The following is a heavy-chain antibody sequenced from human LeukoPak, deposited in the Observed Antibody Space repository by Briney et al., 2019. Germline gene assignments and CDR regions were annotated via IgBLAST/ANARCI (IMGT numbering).Heavy chain of an antibody. V-gene: IGHV5-51*01. Sequence: GESLKISCKGSGYSFTSYWIGWVRQMPGKGLEWMGIIYPGDSDTRYSPSIQGQVTISADKSISTAYLQWSSLKASDTAMYYCARLVTMVRGVPDYYYYYMDVWGKGTTVTVSS. D-gene: IGHD3-10*01. CDR3: ARLVTMVRGVPDYYYYYMDV. CDR1: GYSFTSYW. J-gene: IGHJ6*03. CDR2: IYPGDSDT.